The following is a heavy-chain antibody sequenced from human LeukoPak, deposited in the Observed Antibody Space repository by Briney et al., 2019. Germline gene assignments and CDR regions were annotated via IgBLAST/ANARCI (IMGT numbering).Heavy chain of an antibody. D-gene: IGHD2-2*01. J-gene: IGHJ6*02. CDR1: GYTFTSYD. V-gene: IGHV1-8*01. CDR2: MNPNSGDT. CDR3: ASRVVPTATRSWGQYYYYGMDV. Sequence: ASVKVSCKASGYTFTSYDINWVRQATGQGLEWMGWMNPNSGDTGYAEKFQGRVTMTRDASISTAYMELSSPRSEDTAVYYCASRVVPTATRSWGQYYYYGMDVWGQGTTVTVSS.